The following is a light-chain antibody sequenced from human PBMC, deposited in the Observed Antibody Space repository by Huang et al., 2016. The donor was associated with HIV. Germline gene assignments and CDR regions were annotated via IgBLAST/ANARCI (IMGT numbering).Light chain of an antibody. CDR3: QQSYSTPLYT. Sequence: DIQMTQSPSSLSASVGDRVTITCRASQSISRYLNWYQQKPGKAPKFLIYAASSLHSGVPSRFSGSGSGTDFTLTISSLQPEDFATYYCQQSYSTPLYTFGQGTKLEIK. J-gene: IGKJ2*01. CDR1: QSISRY. V-gene: IGKV1-39*01. CDR2: AAS.